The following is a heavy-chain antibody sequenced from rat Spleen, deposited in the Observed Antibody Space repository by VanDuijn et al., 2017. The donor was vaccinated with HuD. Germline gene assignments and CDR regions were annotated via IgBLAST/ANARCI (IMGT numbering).Heavy chain of an antibody. V-gene: IGHV5-22*01. Sequence: EVQLVESGGGLVQPGRSLKLSCAASGFTFSDYYMAWVRQAPKKGLEWVASICYEGDSTYYGASVQGRFTISRDNAKNTLYLQMNSLRSEDTATYYCARVFAYWGQGTLVTVSS. J-gene: IGHJ3*01. CDR3: ARVFAY. CDR2: ICYEGDST. CDR1: GFTFSDYY.